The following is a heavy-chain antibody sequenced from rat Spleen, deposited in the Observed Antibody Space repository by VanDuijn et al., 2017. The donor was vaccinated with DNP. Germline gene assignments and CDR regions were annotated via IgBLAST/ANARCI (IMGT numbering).Heavy chain of an antibody. CDR2: ISYDGSST. Sequence: EVQLVESDGGLVQPGRSLKLSCAASGFTFSDYYMAWVRQAPTKGLEWVATISYDGSSTYYRDSVKGRFTISRDNAKSTLYLQMDSLRSEDTATYYCARGRRGTEAPYYFDYWGQGVMVTVSS. CDR1: GFTFSDYY. CDR3: ARGRRGTEAPYYFDY. D-gene: IGHD1-11*01. V-gene: IGHV5-29*01. J-gene: IGHJ2*01.